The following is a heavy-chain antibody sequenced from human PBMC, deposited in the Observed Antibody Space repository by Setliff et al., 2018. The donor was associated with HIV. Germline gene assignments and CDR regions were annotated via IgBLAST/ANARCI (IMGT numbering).Heavy chain of an antibody. Sequence: SETLSLTCAVSGYSISSAYYWGWVRQSPGKGLEWIGSIYHSGSTYYNPSLKSRVTISVDTSKNEFSLRLSSVTATDTAVFYCSALGDPRFLFNGIDVWGPGTSVTVSS. J-gene: IGHJ6*02. D-gene: IGHD3-3*01. CDR1: GYSISSAYY. CDR2: IYHSGST. V-gene: IGHV4-38-2*01. CDR3: SALGDPRFLFNGIDV.